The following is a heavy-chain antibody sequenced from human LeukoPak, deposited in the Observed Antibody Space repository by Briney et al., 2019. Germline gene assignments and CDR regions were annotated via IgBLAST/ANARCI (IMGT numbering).Heavy chain of an antibody. J-gene: IGHJ4*02. V-gene: IGHV3-23*01. CDR3: AKHWRKPSYIVVVTAIRGGSFDY. CDR2: ISGSGGST. Sequence: GGSLRLSCAASGFTFSSYAMSWVRQAPGKGLEWVSAISGSGGSTYYADSVKGRFTISRDNSKNTLYLQMNSLRAGDTAVYYCAKHWRKPSYIVVVTAIRGGSFDYWGQGTLVTVSS. D-gene: IGHD2-21*02. CDR1: GFTFSSYA.